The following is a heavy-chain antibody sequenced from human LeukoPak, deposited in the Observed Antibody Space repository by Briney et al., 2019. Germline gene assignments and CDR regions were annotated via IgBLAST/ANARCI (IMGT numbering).Heavy chain of an antibody. Sequence: PSETLSLACTVSGGSISSYYWSWIRQPPGKGLEWIAYTYYSGSTNYNPSLKSRVTISVDTSKNQFSLKLNSVTAADTAVYYCARDKHGSGSAHTFDPWGQGTLVTVSS. V-gene: IGHV4-59*01. CDR3: ARDKHGSGSAHTFDP. D-gene: IGHD3-10*01. CDR1: GGSISSYY. J-gene: IGHJ5*02. CDR2: TYYSGST.